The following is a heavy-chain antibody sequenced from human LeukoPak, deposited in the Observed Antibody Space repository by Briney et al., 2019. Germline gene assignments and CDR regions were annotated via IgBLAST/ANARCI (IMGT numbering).Heavy chain of an antibody. D-gene: IGHD4-17*01. J-gene: IGHJ4*02. CDR2: ISGSGGST. CDR1: GFTFSTYA. Sequence: GGSLRLSCAASGFTFSTYAMSWVRQAPGKGLEWVSAISGSGGSTCYADSVKGRFTISRDNSKNTLYLQMNSLRAEDTAVYYCAKDRLVATVTTTGDHDYWGQGTLVTVSS. CDR3: AKDRLVATVTTTGDHDY. V-gene: IGHV3-23*01.